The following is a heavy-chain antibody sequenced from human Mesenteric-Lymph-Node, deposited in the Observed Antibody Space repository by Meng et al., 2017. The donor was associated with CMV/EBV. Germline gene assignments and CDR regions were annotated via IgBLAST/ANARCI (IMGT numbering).Heavy chain of an antibody. J-gene: IGHJ6*02. CDR3: ARDPHPIVGAAYGMDV. CDR1: GGSVSSGSYY. Sequence: SETLSLTCTVSGGSVSSGSYYWSWIRQPPGKGLECIGRVYYSGTTNYNPSLQSRVTISVDTSKNQFSLKLSSVTAADTAVYYCARDPHPIVGAAYGMDVWGQGTTVTVSS. V-gene: IGHV4-61*01. D-gene: IGHD1-26*01. CDR2: VYYSGTT.